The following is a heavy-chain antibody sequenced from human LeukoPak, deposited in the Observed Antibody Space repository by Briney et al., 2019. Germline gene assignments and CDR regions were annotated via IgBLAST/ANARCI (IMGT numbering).Heavy chain of an antibody. J-gene: IGHJ4*02. V-gene: IGHV1-2*02. CDR1: GYTFTGYY. Sequence: ASVKVSCKAPGYTFTGYYMHWVRQAPGQGLEWMGWINPNSGGTNYAQKFQGRVTMTRDTSISTAYMELSRLRSDDTAVYYCARDKNSEKFLEWLLRSYYFDYWGQGTLVTVSS. D-gene: IGHD3-3*01. CDR2: INPNSGGT. CDR3: ARDKNSEKFLEWLLRSYYFDY.